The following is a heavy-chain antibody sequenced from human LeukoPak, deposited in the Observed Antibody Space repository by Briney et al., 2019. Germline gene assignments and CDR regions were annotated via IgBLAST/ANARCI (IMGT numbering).Heavy chain of an antibody. Sequence: ASVKVSCKASGYTFTSYDINWVRQATGQGLEWMGWMNPNSGNTGYAQKFQGRVTMTRNTSISTAYMELSSLRSEDTAVYYCAKDPPHSSSWYSQGGNYWGQGTLVTVSS. CDR1: GYTFTSYD. V-gene: IGHV1-8*01. J-gene: IGHJ4*02. D-gene: IGHD6-13*01. CDR2: MNPNSGNT. CDR3: AKDPPHSSSWYSQGGNY.